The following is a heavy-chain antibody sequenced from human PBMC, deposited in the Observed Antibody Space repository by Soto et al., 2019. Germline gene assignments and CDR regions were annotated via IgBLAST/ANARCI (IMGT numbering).Heavy chain of an antibody. CDR1: GFTVSSNY. V-gene: IGHV3-53*01. Sequence: GGSLRLSCAASGFTVSSNYMSWVRQAPGKGVEWVSVIYSGGSTYYADSVKGRFTISRDNAKNSLYLQMNSLRAEDTAVYYCARERNGYNSIFDYWGQGTLDTVSS. J-gene: IGHJ4*02. CDR2: IYSGGST. D-gene: IGHD5-12*01. CDR3: ARERNGYNSIFDY.